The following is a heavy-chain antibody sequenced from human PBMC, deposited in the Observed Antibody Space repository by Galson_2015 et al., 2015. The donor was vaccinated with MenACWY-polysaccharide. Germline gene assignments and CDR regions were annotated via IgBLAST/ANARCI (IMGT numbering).Heavy chain of an antibody. CDR1: GLKFRGSG. D-gene: IGHD3-10*02. J-gene: IGHJ3*01. CDR2: IQYDGSQK. V-gene: IGHV3-33*01. CDR3: AREGSRIVFHAFDV. Sequence: SLRLSCAASGLKFRGSGMHWVRQAPGKGLEWVAVIQYDGSQKQYIDSVKGRFTISRDNSKNTLYLEMNSLRAEDTVLYYCAREGSRIVFHAFDVWGQGTMVIVSS.